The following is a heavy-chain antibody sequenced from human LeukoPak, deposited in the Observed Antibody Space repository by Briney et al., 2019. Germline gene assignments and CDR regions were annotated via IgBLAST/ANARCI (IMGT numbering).Heavy chain of an antibody. J-gene: IGHJ6*02. D-gene: IGHD3-10*01. CDR1: GFTFSSYW. Sequence: GGSLRLSCAASGFTFSSYWMSWVRHAPGKGLEWVANIKQDGSEKYYVDSVKGRFTISRDSAKNSLYLQMNSLRAEDTAVYYCARGARFFYYAMDVWGQGTTVTVS. CDR2: IKQDGSEK. CDR3: ARGARFFYYAMDV. V-gene: IGHV3-7*01.